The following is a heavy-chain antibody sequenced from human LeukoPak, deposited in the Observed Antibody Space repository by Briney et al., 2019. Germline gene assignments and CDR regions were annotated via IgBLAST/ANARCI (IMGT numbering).Heavy chain of an antibody. CDR2: ISSSSSYI. D-gene: IGHD6-19*01. J-gene: IGHJ3*02. Sequence: GGSLRLSCAASGFTFSSYWMHWVRQAPGKGLEWVSSISSSSSYIYYADSVKGRFTISRDNAKNSLYLQMNSLRAEDTAVYYCARDFPSRGWFSSAFDIWGQGTMVTVSS. CDR3: ARDFPSRGWFSSAFDI. V-gene: IGHV3-21*01. CDR1: GFTFSSYW.